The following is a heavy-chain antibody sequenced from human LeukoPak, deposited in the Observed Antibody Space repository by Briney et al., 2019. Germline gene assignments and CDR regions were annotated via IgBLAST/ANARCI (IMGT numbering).Heavy chain of an antibody. CDR2: INHSGST. J-gene: IGHJ1*01. CDR3: ARGIRDYVWGSYRFQH. V-gene: IGHV4-34*01. CDR1: GGSFSGYY. D-gene: IGHD3-16*02. Sequence: SETLSLTCAVYGGSFSGYYWSWIRQPPGKGLEWIGEINHSGSTNYNPSLKSRVTISVDTSKNQFSLKLSSMTAADTAVYYCARGIRDYVWGSYRFQHWGQGTLVTVSS.